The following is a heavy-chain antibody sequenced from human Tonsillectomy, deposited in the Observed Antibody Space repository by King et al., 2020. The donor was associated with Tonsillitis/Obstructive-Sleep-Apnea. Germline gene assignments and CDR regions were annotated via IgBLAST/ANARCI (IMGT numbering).Heavy chain of an antibody. J-gene: IGHJ5*02. CDR1: GFXFSSYX. Sequence: VQLVESGGGVVQPGRSLRLSCAASGFXFSSYXMHWVRQAPGKGLEWVAVISYDGXNTYYADSVKGRFTISRDNSKNTLYLQMNSLRAEDTAVYHCARXXXGXXXXXXXXFDPXGXGTLVTXXX. CDR3: ARXXXGXXXXXXXXFDP. V-gene: IGHV3-30*04. CDR2: ISYDGXNT.